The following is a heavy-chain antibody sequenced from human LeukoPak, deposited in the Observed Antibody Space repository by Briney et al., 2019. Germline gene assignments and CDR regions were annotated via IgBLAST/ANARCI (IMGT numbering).Heavy chain of an antibody. CDR2: IPYDGSNK. CDR1: GFIFSNYA. J-gene: IGHJ6*03. CDR3: ARDPYSGNYGNYYYYYMDV. D-gene: IGHD1-26*01. Sequence: GRSLRLSCAASGFIFSNYAMHWVRQAPGKGLEWVAVIPYDGSNKYYADSVKGRFTISRDNSKNTLFLQMNSLRAEDTAVYYCARDPYSGNYGNYYYYYMDVWGKGTTVTISS. V-gene: IGHV3-30*04.